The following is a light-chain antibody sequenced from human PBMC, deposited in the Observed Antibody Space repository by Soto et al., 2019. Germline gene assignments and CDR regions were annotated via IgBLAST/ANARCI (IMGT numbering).Light chain of an antibody. Sequence: DIQMTQSPSSLSASVGDRVTITCRASQGINNFVAWYQQKPGEVPKLLIYAASTLQSGVPSRFSSSGFETDFVLTISSLEPEDVATYYCQKYDSVPLTFGGGTRVEIK. CDR1: QGINNF. CDR2: AAS. V-gene: IGKV1-27*01. CDR3: QKYDSVPLT. J-gene: IGKJ4*01.